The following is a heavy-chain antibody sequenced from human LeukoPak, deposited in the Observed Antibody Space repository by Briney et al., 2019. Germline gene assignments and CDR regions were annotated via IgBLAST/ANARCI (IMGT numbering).Heavy chain of an antibody. D-gene: IGHD2-2*01. CDR1: GFTFSISG. Sequence: GGSLRLSCAASGFTFSISGMSWVRQAPGKGLEWVAVISYDGSNKYYADSVKGRFTISRDNSKNTLYLQMNSLRAEDTAVYYCARDRTRGKYCSSTSCYFDYWGQGTLVTVSS. V-gene: IGHV3-30*03. CDR3: ARDRTRGKYCSSTSCYFDY. J-gene: IGHJ4*02. CDR2: ISYDGSNK.